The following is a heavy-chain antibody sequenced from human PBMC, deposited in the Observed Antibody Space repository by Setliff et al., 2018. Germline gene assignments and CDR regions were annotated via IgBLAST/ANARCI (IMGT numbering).Heavy chain of an antibody. J-gene: IGHJ4*02. V-gene: IGHV4-39*07. D-gene: IGHD5-18*01. Sequence: PSETLSLTCSVSGGSISSSIYSWDWIRQPPGKGLEWIGNSYNSGNTYYNASLKSRVTISADSSKSQFFLRLTSVTAADTAIYYCARGDSSGNNYPVLDYWGQGTLVTVSS. CDR2: SYNSGNT. CDR1: GGSISSSIYS. CDR3: ARGDSSGNNYPVLDY.